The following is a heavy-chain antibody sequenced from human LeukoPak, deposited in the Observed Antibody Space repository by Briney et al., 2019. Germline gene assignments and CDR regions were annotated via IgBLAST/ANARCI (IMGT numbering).Heavy chain of an antibody. V-gene: IGHV3-30*03. CDR1: GFMFSNYA. Sequence: PGGSLRLSCVASGFMFSNYALHWVRQAPGKGLEWVAVISYDGNLIHYADSVQGRFTISRDNSKNTAYLQMNSLRAEDTAVYYCARDAPSDYWGQGTLVTVSS. J-gene: IGHJ4*02. CDR2: ISYDGNLI. CDR3: ARDAPSDY.